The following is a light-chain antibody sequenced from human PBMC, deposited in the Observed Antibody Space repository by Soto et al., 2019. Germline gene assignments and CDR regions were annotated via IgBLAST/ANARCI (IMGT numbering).Light chain of an antibody. CDR1: TGAVTSGYS. J-gene: IGLJ3*02. V-gene: IGLV7-43*01. Sequence: QTVVTQEPSLTVSPGGTVTLTCASSTGAVTSGYSPNWLQQKPGQAPRALIYYTSNKHSWTPARFSGSLLGGKAALTLSGVQPEDEADYYCLLYYGGAQVFGGGTKVTVL. CDR3: LLYYGGAQV. CDR2: YTS.